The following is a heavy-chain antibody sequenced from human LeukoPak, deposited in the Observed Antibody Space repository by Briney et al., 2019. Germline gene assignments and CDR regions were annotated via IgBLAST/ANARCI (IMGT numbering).Heavy chain of an antibody. CDR3: ARSGGGRSGSYFREFDY. Sequence: PGGSMRLSCAASGFTFSSYGMHWVRQAPGKGLEWVAVIWYDGSNKYYADSVKGRFTISRDNSKNTLYLQMNSLRAEDTAVYYCARSGGGRSGSYFREFDYWGQGTLVTVSS. CDR1: GFTFSSYG. J-gene: IGHJ4*02. V-gene: IGHV3-33*01. CDR2: IWYDGSNK. D-gene: IGHD1-26*01.